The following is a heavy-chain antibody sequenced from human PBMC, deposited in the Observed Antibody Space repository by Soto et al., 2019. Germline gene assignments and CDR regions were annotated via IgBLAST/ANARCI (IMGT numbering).Heavy chain of an antibody. D-gene: IGHD2-15*01. Sequence: GGSLRLSCTASGFTFGDYAMSWVRQAPGKGLEWVGFIRSKAYGGTTEYAASVKGRFTISRDDSKSIAYLQMNSLKTEDTAVYYCTRETVVVVAASYGMDVWGQGTTVTV. CDR2: IRSKAYGGTT. CDR1: GFTFGDYA. CDR3: TRETVVVVAASYGMDV. V-gene: IGHV3-49*04. J-gene: IGHJ6*02.